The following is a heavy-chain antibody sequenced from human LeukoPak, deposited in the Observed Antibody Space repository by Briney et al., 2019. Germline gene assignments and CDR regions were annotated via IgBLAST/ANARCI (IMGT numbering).Heavy chain of an antibody. J-gene: IGHJ6*03. CDR3: ARRTGVNYYYMDV. CDR2: IKQDGSEE. Sequence: GGSLRLSCAASGFIFSSYWMSWVRQAPGKGLEWVANIKQDGSEESYVDSVKGRFSISRDNAKNSLYLQMNSLRDEDTAIYYCARRTGVNYYYMDVWGTGTTVTVSS. CDR1: GFIFSSYW. V-gene: IGHV3-7*01. D-gene: IGHD3-10*01.